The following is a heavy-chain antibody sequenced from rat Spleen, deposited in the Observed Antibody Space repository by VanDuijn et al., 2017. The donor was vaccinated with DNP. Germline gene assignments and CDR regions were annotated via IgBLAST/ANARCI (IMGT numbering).Heavy chain of an antibody. CDR2: ISHDGSST. V-gene: IGHV5-22*01. Sequence: EVQLVESGGGLVQPGRSLKLSCAASGFTFSDYYMAWVRQAPTKGLEWVASISHDGSSTYYRDSVKGRFTISRDNAKNTLYLQMNRLRSEDTATYYCARGNNNYPYWSFDFWGPGTMVTVSS. CDR1: GFTFSDYY. CDR3: ARGNNNYPYWSFDF. D-gene: IGHD1-10*01. J-gene: IGHJ1*01.